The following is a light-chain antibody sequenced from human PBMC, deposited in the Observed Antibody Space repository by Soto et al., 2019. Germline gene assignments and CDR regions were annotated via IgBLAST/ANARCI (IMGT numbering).Light chain of an antibody. V-gene: IGKV3-20*01. CDR2: GTS. CDR3: QQYGTAPYT. J-gene: IGKJ2*01. CDR1: QSVDSRY. Sequence: ETVVTQSPGTLSLSPGEGATLSCRASQSVDSRYLAWYQQKPGQAPRLLIHGTSNRASGIPDRFSGSGSGTDFTLTTSRLEPEDFAVYYCQQYGTAPYTFGQGTTLEFK.